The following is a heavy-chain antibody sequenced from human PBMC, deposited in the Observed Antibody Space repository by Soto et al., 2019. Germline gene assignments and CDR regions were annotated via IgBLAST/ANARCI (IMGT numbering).Heavy chain of an antibody. CDR2: IVGGGGST. D-gene: IGHD6-13*01. J-gene: IGHJ4*02. CDR1: GFTFSNYA. V-gene: IGHV3-23*01. CDR3: AKESRGIAPTVTGY. Sequence: EVQLLESGGGLVQPGGSLRLSCAASGFTFSNYAMSWVRQAPGKGLEWVSAIVGGGGSTYYADSVKGRFTISRDNSKNTLHLQMNSLRAEDTAVYFCAKESRGIAPTVTGYWGQGTLVTVSS.